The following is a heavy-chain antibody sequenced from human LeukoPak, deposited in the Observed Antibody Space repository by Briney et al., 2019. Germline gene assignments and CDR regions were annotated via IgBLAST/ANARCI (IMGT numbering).Heavy chain of an antibody. J-gene: IGHJ4*02. D-gene: IGHD5-12*01. Sequence: PGGSLRLSCAASGINFNTYAMHWVRQAPEKGLEWVSLISGDGDRTTNAGSVMGRFTISRDNDKNSLYLQMNSLRIEDTALYYCAKDRGYEVVFDTWGQGTLVAVSS. CDR3: AKDRGYEVVFDT. CDR1: GINFNTYA. V-gene: IGHV3-43*02. CDR2: ISGDGDRT.